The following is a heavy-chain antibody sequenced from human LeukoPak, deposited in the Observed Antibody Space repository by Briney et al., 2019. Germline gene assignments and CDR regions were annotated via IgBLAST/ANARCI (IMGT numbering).Heavy chain of an antibody. CDR1: GSSITRGDY. Sequence: ETLSLTCTVSGSSITRGDYWGWIRQPPGKGLEWIGAIYHSGSTYYNPSLKSRVAISVDTSKNQFSLRLTSVSAADTAVYYCARSAPYYYHYVDVWGTGTTVTVSS. J-gene: IGHJ6*03. CDR3: ARSAPYYYHYVDV. V-gene: IGHV4-38-2*02. CDR2: IYHSGST.